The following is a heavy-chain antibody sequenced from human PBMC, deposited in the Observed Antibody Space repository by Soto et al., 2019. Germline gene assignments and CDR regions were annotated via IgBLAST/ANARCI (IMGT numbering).Heavy chain of an antibody. D-gene: IGHD3-22*01. Sequence: QAQLVQSGAEVKKPGASVKVSCKASGYTFTSYGISWVRQAPGQGLEWMGWVSAYDGDTNYAQKLQGRVTMTTDTSTTTAYMELRSLRSDDTAVYYCARDYHYQNNGYYSDVFDIWGQGTMVTVSS. CDR2: VSAYDGDT. CDR3: ARDYHYQNNGYYSDVFDI. J-gene: IGHJ3*02. CDR1: GYTFTSYG. V-gene: IGHV1-18*01.